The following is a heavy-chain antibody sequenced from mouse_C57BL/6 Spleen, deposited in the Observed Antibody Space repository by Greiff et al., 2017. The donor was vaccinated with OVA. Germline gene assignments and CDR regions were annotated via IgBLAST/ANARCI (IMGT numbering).Heavy chain of an antibody. CDR1: GFTFSDAW. D-gene: IGHD2-3*01. Sequence: EVKLMESGGGLVQPGGSMKLSCAASGFTFSDAWMDWVRQSPEKGLEWVAEIRNKANNHATYYAESVKGRFTISRDDSKSSVYLQMNSLRAEDTGIYYCAIYDGYYDWYFDVWGTGTTVTVSS. CDR2: IRNKANNHAT. J-gene: IGHJ1*03. CDR3: AIYDGYYDWYFDV. V-gene: IGHV6-6*01.